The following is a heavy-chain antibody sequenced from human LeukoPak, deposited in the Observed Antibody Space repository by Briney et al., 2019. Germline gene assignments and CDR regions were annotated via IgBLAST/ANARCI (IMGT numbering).Heavy chain of an antibody. V-gene: IGHV3-23*01. D-gene: IGHD3-22*01. Sequence: GGSLRLSCAASGFTFSSYAMSWVRQTPGKGLVWVSALSGSGDATYYADSVKGRFTISRDNSKNMLYLQMNSLRAEDTAVYYCARSQGGTMSLRHFDLWGRGTLVTVSS. CDR1: GFTFSSYA. CDR2: LSGSGDAT. CDR3: ARSQGGTMSLRHFDL. J-gene: IGHJ2*01.